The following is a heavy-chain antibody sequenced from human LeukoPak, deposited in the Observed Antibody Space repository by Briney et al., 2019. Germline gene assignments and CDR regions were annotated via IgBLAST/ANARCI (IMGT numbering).Heavy chain of an antibody. CDR3: ARRENGFNWFDP. D-gene: IGHD2-8*01. V-gene: IGHV3-66*02. CDR1: GFTVSSNY. CDR2: IYSGGTT. Sequence: GGSLRLSCVASGFTVSSNYMSWVRQAPGQGLEWFSVIYSGGTTYYADSVKGRFTISRDNSKNTLYLQMNSLRTEDTAVYYCARRENGFNWFDPWGQGTLVTVSS. J-gene: IGHJ5*02.